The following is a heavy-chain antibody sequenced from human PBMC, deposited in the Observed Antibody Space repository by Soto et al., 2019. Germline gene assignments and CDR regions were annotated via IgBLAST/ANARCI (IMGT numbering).Heavy chain of an antibody. Sequence: PGGSLRLSCAASGFTFSSYWMHWVRQAPGKGLVWVSRIRSDGTNAEYAGSVKGRFTNSRDNAENTLYLQMNSLRVEDTAVYYCVRGDGDYHDGNGYLGRHWGQGTLVTVSS. CDR3: VRGDGDYHDGNGYLGRH. CDR1: GFTFSSYW. V-gene: IGHV3-74*03. J-gene: IGHJ4*02. CDR2: IRSDGTNA. D-gene: IGHD3-22*01.